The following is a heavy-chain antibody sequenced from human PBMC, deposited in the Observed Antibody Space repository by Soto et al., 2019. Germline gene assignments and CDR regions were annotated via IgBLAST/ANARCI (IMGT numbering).Heavy chain of an antibody. CDR3: LRKPYETGWYHDK. CDR2: VSTSGGRT. CDR1: GFNFKSYD. J-gene: IGHJ4*02. D-gene: IGHD6-19*01. V-gene: IGHV3-23*01. Sequence: PGGSLRLSCAASGFNFKSYDMFWVRQAPGKGPEWVSFVSTSGGRTEYADFVRGRFTIPRDNAENTLSLQMNSLAVDDTAVYYCLRKPYETGWYHDKWGQGTLATVSS.